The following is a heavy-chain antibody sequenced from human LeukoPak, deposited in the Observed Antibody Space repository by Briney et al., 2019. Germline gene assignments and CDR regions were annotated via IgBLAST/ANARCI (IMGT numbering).Heavy chain of an antibody. CDR2: FNGRGGTT. J-gene: IGHJ6*02. V-gene: IGHV3-23*01. CDR1: GFTLSNHM. Sequence: GGSLRLSCVASGFTLSNHMMSWVRQAPGKGLEWVSYFNGRGGTTDYAGSVKGRFTMLRDSSRDTLFLQMNSLRAEDTAIYYCARGVGFTTCMDVWGQGTTVTVSS. CDR3: ARGVGFTTCMDV. D-gene: IGHD1-14*01.